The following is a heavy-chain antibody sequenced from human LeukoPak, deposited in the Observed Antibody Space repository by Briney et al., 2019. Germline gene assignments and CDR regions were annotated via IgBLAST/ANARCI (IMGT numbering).Heavy chain of an antibody. CDR3: GKSDYGYWFDP. J-gene: IGHJ5*02. CDR2: ISDRGRNI. V-gene: IGHV3-23*01. D-gene: IGHD4-17*01. Sequence: GGSLRLSCAASGFTFSSYAMGWVRQAPGKGLEWVSAISDRGRNIYYADSVKGRFTISRDNSKNTLYLQMNSLRVEDTAIYYCGKSDYGYWFDPWGQGTLVTVSS. CDR1: GFTFSSYA.